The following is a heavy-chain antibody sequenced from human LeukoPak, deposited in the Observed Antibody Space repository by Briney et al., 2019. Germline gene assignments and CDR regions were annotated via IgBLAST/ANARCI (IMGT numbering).Heavy chain of an antibody. CDR1: GFTFSSYG. V-gene: IGHV3-33*01. D-gene: IGHD5-24*01. CDR3: ARVLMRYKQQPLGYYYYYYGMDV. J-gene: IGHJ6*02. CDR2: IWYDGSNK. Sequence: GRSLRLSCAASGFTFSSYGMHWVRQAPGKGLEWVAVIWYDGSNKYYADSVKGRFTISRDNSKNTLYLQMNSLRAEDTAVYYCARVLMRYKQQPLGYYYYYYGMDVWGQGTTVTVSS.